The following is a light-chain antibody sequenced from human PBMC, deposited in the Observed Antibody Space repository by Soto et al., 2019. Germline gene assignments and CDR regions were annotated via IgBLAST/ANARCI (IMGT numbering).Light chain of an antibody. V-gene: IGKV2-28*01. CDR2: LGS. CDR1: QSLLHSNGYNY. Sequence: DIVMTQSPLSLPVTPGEPASISCTSSQSLLHSNGYNYLDWYLQKPGQSPQLLIYLGSNRASGVPDRFSGSGSGTDFTLKISRVEAEDVGVYYCMQALQTCSTFGGGTKVEIK. CDR3: MQALQTCST. J-gene: IGKJ4*01.